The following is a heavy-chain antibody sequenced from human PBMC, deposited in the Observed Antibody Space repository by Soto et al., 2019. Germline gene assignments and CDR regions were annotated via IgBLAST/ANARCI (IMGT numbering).Heavy chain of an antibody. J-gene: IGHJ6*02. D-gene: IGHD1-26*01. V-gene: IGHV1-69*13. CDR2: IIPIFGTA. CDR1: VCTVRSCA. Sequence: SVKVSCRASVCTVRSCAIRWVRQAPNQGLALMGGIIPIFGTANYAQKFQGRVTITADESTSTAYMELSSLRSEDTAVYYCARARVVGATPIYYYYYGTDVWGQGTTVNASS. CDR3: ARARVVGATPIYYYYYGTDV.